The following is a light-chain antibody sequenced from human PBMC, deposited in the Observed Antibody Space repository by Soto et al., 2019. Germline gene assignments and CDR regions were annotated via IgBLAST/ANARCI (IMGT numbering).Light chain of an antibody. J-gene: IGKJ1*01. CDR1: QSVSSN. V-gene: IGKV3D-20*01. Sequence: EIVMTQSPATLSVSPGESATLSCVASQSVSSNLAWHQQKPGQAPRILMYDASTRATGIPDRFSGSGSGTDFTLTISRLEPEDFAVYYCHHYGISPPWTFGQGTKVDIK. CDR2: DAS. CDR3: HHYGISPPWT.